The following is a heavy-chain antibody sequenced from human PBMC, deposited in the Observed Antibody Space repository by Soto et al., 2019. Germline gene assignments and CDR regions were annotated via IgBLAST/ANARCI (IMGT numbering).Heavy chain of an antibody. D-gene: IGHD6-19*01. J-gene: IGHJ3*02. Sequence: QVQQQPWGAGLLKPSETLSLTCTVYAGSFSHYYWNWIRQSPGKGLGWIGKIKHGGSSSYNPSLTSLVSISVDMSKNQFSLTLSSVTAADTAVYYCARGGSSDWQVALDIWGQGTMVPVSS. CDR1: AGSFSHYY. V-gene: IGHV4-34*01. CDR2: IKHGGSS. CDR3: ARGGSSDWQVALDI.